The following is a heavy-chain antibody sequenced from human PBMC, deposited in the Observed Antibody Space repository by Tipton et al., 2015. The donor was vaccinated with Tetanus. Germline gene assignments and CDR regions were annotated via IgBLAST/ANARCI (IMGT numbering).Heavy chain of an antibody. Sequence: QLVQSGAEVKKPGASVRVSCKASGYTFTSYDINWVRQATGQGLEWMGWMNPASGNTGYAQKFQGRVTMTRDTSMSTAFMEVTRLGSEDTAIYYCEAQRTSEDFWGQGTLVTASS. J-gene: IGHJ4*02. CDR1: GYTFTSYD. CDR3: EAQRTSEDF. V-gene: IGHV1-8*01. D-gene: IGHD1-14*01. CDR2: MNPASGNT.